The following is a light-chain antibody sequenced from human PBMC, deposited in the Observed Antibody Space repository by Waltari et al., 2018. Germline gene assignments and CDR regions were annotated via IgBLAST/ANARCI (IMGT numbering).Light chain of an antibody. V-gene: IGLV1-44*01. J-gene: IGLJ3*02. Sequence: QSVLTQPPSASWTPGQRVVISCSRASSNVGSNTVNCYQKLPGTAPKLLSYRTNQRPSGVPDRFSGSKAGTSASLAINGLQSEDEAEYVCAAWDDSLNGPVFGGGTKLTVL. CDR2: RTN. CDR1: SSNVGSNT. CDR3: AAWDDSLNGPV.